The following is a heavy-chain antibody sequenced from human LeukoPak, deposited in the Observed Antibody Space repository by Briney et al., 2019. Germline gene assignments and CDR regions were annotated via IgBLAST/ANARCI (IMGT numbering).Heavy chain of an antibody. Sequence: SETLSLTCTVSGGSTSSSSYYWGWIRQPPGKGLEWIGSIYYSGSTYYNPSLKSRVTISVDTSKNQFSLKLSSVTAADTAVYYCARGSYSSGWYDYWGQGTLVTVSS. V-gene: IGHV4-39*07. CDR1: GGSTSSSSYY. CDR2: IYYSGST. J-gene: IGHJ4*02. CDR3: ARGSYSSGWYDY. D-gene: IGHD6-19*01.